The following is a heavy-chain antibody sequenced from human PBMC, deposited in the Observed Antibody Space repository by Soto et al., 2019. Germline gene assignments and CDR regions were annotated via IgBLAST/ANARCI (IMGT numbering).Heavy chain of an antibody. D-gene: IGHD3-22*01. CDR1: GFTFSTYG. V-gene: IGHV3-33*01. J-gene: IGHJ4*02. CDR2: MWSEGSNK. Sequence: QVQLVESGGVVVQPGRSLRLSCAASGFTFSTYGMHWVRQAPGKGLEWVAVMWSEGSNKYYADSVKGRFTISRDNSKNTLYLQMNSLRAEDTAVYYCAREPPDDSSGYYSLDYWGQGTLVTVSS. CDR3: AREPPDDSSGYYSLDY.